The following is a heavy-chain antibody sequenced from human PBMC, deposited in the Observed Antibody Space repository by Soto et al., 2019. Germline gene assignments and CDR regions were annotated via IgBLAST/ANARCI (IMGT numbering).Heavy chain of an antibody. CDR2: MNPNSGNT. J-gene: IGHJ4*02. V-gene: IGHV1-8*01. CDR1: GYTFTSYD. CDR3: ERTLYGDNVDY. D-gene: IGHD4-17*01. Sequence: QVQLVQSGAEVKKPGASVKVSCKASGYTFTSYDINWVRQATGQGLEWMGWMNPNSGNTGYAQKFQGRVTMTRNTSRSKGYMELSSRRYEDTAVDYCERTLYGDNVDYWGQGTLVTVSS.